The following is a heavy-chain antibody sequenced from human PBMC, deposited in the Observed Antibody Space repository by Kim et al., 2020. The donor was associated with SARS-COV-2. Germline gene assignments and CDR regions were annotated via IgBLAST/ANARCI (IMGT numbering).Heavy chain of an antibody. J-gene: IGHJ6*02. Sequence: VKGRFTISRDNSKNPLYLQMNSLRAEDTAVYYCARPMVRGPYYYYGMDVWGQGTTVTVSS. CDR3: ARPMVRGPYYYYGMDV. V-gene: IGHV3-30*07. D-gene: IGHD3-10*01.